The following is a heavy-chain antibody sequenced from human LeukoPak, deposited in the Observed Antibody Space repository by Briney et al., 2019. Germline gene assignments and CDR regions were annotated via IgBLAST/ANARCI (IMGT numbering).Heavy chain of an antibody. CDR2: IKPDGSEK. CDR3: AKELELLWFGESSGY. Sequence: GGSLRLSCAVSGFTFSTYWMNWVRQAPGKGPEWVANIKPDGSEKFYVDSVKGRFTVSRDNAKNLLYLQMNSLRAEDTAVYYCAKELELLWFGESSGYWGQGTLVTVSS. CDR1: GFTFSTYW. V-gene: IGHV3-7*03. D-gene: IGHD3-10*01. J-gene: IGHJ4*02.